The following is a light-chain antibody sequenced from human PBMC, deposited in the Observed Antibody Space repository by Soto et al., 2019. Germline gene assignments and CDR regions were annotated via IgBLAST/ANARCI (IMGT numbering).Light chain of an antibody. CDR1: QSVRTY. CDR2: DAS. Sequence: EIVLTQSPVTLSLSPGERATLSCRASQSVRTYLSWYQFKPGQAPRLLIYDASSTASGVPARFSCSGSGTDFTLTITSIGPEECALYYCQQRNSWPPITCGQGTRLEIK. J-gene: IGKJ5*01. V-gene: IGKV3-11*01. CDR3: QQRNSWPPIT.